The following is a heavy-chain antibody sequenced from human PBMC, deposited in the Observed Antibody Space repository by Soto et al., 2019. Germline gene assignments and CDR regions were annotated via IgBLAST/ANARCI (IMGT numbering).Heavy chain of an antibody. CDR2: IIPIFGTA. CDR3: ARVRGGAFGGVNWFDP. V-gene: IGHV1-69*01. Sequence: QVQLVQSGAEVKKPGSSVKVSCKASGGTFSSYATSWVRQAPGQGLDWMGGIIPIFGTANYAQKFQGRVTITPDESTSTAYMELSSLRSEDTAVYYCARVRGGAFGGVNWFDPWGQGTLVTVSS. J-gene: IGHJ5*02. D-gene: IGHD3-16*01. CDR1: GGTFSSYA.